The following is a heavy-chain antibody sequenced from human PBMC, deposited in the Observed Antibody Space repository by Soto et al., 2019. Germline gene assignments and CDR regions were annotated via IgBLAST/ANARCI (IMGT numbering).Heavy chain of an antibody. CDR3: ARARANVDTAMATYDD. Sequence: GASVKVSCKASGGTFSSYAISWVRQAPGQGLEWMGGIIPIFGTANYAQKFQGRVTITADESTSTAYMELSSLRSEDTAVYYCARARANVDTAMATYDDWGQGTLVTVAS. D-gene: IGHD5-18*01. CDR1: GGTFSSYA. V-gene: IGHV1-69*13. CDR2: IIPIFGTA. J-gene: IGHJ4*02.